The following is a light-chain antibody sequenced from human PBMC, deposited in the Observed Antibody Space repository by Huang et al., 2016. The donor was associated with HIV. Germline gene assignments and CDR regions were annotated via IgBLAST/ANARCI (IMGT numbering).Light chain of an antibody. CDR1: QSLTYSDGNTY. V-gene: IGKV2-30*01. CDR2: KIS. Sequence: DVVLTQSPLSLPVTLGQPASISCWSSQSLTYSDGNTYLSWFQQRPGQSPRRLIYKISNRDSGVPDIFSGSGSGSDFTLKISKVEAEDVAVYYCMQGTHWPPITFGQGTRLEI. CDR3: MQGTHWPPIT. J-gene: IGKJ5*01.